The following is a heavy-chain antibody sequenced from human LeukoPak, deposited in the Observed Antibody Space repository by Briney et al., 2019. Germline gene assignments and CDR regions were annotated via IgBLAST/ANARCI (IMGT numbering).Heavy chain of an antibody. V-gene: IGHV1-46*01. D-gene: IGHD3-10*01. CDR1: GYTFTSYY. J-gene: IGHJ1*01. Sequence: GASVKVSCKAFGYTFTSYYMHWVRQAPGQGLEWMGIINPSGGSTSYAQKFQGRVTMTRDTSTSTVYMELSSLRSEDTAVYYCARDRGGSGSYYNGYFQHWGQGTLVTVSS. CDR2: INPSGGST. CDR3: ARDRGGSGSYYNGYFQH.